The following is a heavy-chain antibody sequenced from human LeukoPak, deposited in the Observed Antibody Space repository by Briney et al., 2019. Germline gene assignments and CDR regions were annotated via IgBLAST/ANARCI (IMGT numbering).Heavy chain of an antibody. CDR1: GFNFNNYW. D-gene: IGHD2/OR15-2a*01. V-gene: IGHV3-74*01. J-gene: IGHJ5*02. Sequence: GGSLRLACAASGFNFNNYWMHWVRQTPGKGLEWVSRINSDGSNTTYADSVKGRFTISRDNTKNMLYLQMNSLTAEDTAMYYCASLSQYPSAWFDPWGQGTLVTVSS. CDR3: ASLSQYPSAWFDP. CDR2: INSDGSNT.